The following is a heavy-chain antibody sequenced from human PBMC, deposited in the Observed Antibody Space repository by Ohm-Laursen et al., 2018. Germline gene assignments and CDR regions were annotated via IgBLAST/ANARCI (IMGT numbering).Heavy chain of an antibody. J-gene: IGHJ4*02. CDR2: ISGSGGST. Sequence: SLRLSCAASGFTFRRDAMSWVRQAPTKGLEWVSSISGSGGSTYYADSVKGRFTISRDNSKNTLYLQMNGLRPEDTALYYCAKDREDPPTPANDYWGQGTLVTVSS. CDR1: GFTFRRDA. CDR3: AKDREDPPTPANDY. D-gene: IGHD4-17*01. V-gene: IGHV3-23*01.